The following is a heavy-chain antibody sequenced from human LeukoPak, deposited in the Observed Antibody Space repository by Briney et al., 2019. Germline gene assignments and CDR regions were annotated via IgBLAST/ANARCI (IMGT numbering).Heavy chain of an antibody. CDR1: GFPFSTYW. Sequence: GGSLRLSCAASGFPFSTYWMSWVRQASGKGLQWVANINQDGSEENSVDSVKGRFTISRDNAKNSLYLQMNSLRGEDTAVYYCARDLTGPYFYYGMDVWGQGTTVTVSS. CDR2: INQDGSEE. J-gene: IGHJ6*02. CDR3: ARDLTGPYFYYGMDV. V-gene: IGHV3-7*01.